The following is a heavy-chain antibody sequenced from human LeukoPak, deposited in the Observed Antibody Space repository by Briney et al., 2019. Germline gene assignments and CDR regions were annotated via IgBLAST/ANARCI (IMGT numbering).Heavy chain of an antibody. CDR2: ISAYNGNT. Sequence: GGSVKVSCKASGYTFTSDGISWVRHAPGQGLEWMGWISAYNGNTNYAQKLQGRGTMTTDTSTSTAYMELRSLRSDDTAVYYCARDAAYCSSTSCYTPSDYWGQGTLVTVSS. CDR1: GYTFTSDG. V-gene: IGHV1-18*01. CDR3: ARDAAYCSSTSCYTPSDY. J-gene: IGHJ4*02. D-gene: IGHD2-2*02.